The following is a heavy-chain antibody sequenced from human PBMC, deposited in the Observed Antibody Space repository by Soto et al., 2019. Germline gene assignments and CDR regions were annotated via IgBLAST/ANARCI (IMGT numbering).Heavy chain of an antibody. CDR2: ISYDGSNK. CDR1: GFTFSSYA. D-gene: IGHD3-3*01. Sequence: GGSLRLSCAASGFTFSSYAMHWVRQAPGKGLEWVAVISYDGSNKYYADSVKGRFTISRDNSKNTLYLQMNSLRAEDTAVYYCATGITIFGVENGDYWGQGTLVTVSS. CDR3: ATGITIFGVENGDY. V-gene: IGHV3-30-3*01. J-gene: IGHJ4*02.